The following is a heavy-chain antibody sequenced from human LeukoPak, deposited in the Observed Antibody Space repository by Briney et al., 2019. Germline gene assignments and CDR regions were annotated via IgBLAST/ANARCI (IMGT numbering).Heavy chain of an antibody. CDR1: GGSISSSNYY. J-gene: IGHJ4*02. V-gene: IGHV4-39*01. CDR2: IYYSGGT. Sequence: PSKTLSLTCTVSGGSISSSNYYWGWISQPPGKGLEWIGSIYYSGGTYYNPSLKSRVTISVDTSKNQFSLKLSSVTAADTAVYYCARRSSPPHIFIDYWGQGNPGHRLL. CDR3: ARRSSPPHIFIDY. D-gene: IGHD6-13*01.